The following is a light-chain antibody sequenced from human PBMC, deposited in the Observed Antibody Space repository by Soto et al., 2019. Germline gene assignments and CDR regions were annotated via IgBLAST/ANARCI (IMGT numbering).Light chain of an antibody. CDR3: CSYAGSYTWV. CDR2: DVN. CDR1: SSDVGNYNY. V-gene: IGLV2-11*01. Sequence: QSALTQPRSVSGSPGQSVTISCTGTSSDVGNYNYVSWYQQHPGKAPKVMIYDVNKWPSGVPDRFSGSKSGNTASLTISGXQXXXXXXXXCCSYAGSYTWVFGGGTKVTVL. J-gene: IGLJ3*02.